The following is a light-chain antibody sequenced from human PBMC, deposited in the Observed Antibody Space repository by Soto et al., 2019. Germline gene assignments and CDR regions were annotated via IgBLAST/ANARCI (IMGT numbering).Light chain of an antibody. V-gene: IGKV1-9*01. J-gene: IGKJ5*01. CDR2: TAS. CDR1: QGISSS. CDR3: QQLNDYPIT. Sequence: DMYLTQSTSFLSASVGDRVTITCRASQGISSSLAWYQQKPGKAPKLLIYTASNLQSGVPSRFSGSGSGTEFTLTISGLQPEDFATYFCQQLNDYPITFGQGTRLEIK.